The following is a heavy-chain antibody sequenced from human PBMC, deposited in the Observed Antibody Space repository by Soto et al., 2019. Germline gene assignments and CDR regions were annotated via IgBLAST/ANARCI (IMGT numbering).Heavy chain of an antibody. V-gene: IGHV4-39*01. J-gene: IGHJ6*02. D-gene: IGHD3-22*01. CDR3: ARRLYYDSSGFEGGGMDV. Sequence: SETLSLTRSVSGDYISSSCYHLGSIRHPPGKGLGWIGSVYYSGSTYYNPSLKSRVTISVDASKNQFSLNLSSVTAADTAVYYCARRLYYDSSGFEGGGMDVWGQGTTVTVSS. CDR2: VYYSGST. CDR1: GDYISSSCYH.